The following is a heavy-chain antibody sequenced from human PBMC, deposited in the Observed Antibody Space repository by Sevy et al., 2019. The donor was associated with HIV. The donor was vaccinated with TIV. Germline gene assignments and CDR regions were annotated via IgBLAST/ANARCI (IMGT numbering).Heavy chain of an antibody. J-gene: IGHJ6*03. CDR3: ARDRGSPDSSGYLVMDV. Sequence: GGSLRLSCAASGFTFSSYSMNWVRQAPGKGLEWVSSISSSSSYIYYADSVKGRFTISRDNAKNSLYLQMNSLRAEDTAVYYCARDRGSPDSSGYLVMDVWGKGTTVTVSS. CDR2: ISSSSSYI. V-gene: IGHV3-21*01. CDR1: GFTFSSYS. D-gene: IGHD3-22*01.